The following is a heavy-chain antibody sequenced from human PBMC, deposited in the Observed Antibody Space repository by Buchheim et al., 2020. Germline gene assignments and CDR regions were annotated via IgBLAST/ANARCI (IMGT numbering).Heavy chain of an antibody. Sequence: EVQLVESGGGLVQPGGSLRLSCAASGFTFSSYWMSWVRQAPGKGLEWVANIRQDGSDKYYVDSVKGRFTISRDNAKNSLYLQMNSLRAEDTAVYYCARDDSPFKGWFGELLYKHWGQGTL. V-gene: IGHV3-7*01. J-gene: IGHJ1*01. D-gene: IGHD3-10*01. CDR2: IRQDGSDK. CDR1: GFTFSSYW. CDR3: ARDDSPFKGWFGELLYKH.